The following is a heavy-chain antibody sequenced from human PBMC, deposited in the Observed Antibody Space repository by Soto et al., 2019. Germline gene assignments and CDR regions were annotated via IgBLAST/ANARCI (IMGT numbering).Heavy chain of an antibody. J-gene: IGHJ4*02. Sequence: GGSLRLSCAASGFTFSSYSMNWVRQAPGKGLEWVSYISSSSSTIYYADSVKGRFTISRDNAKNSLYLQMNSLRDEDTAVYYCARDSDQFDLQMSHYDFWSGYPNPFDYWGQGTLVTVSS. D-gene: IGHD3-3*01. CDR2: ISSSSSTI. CDR1: GFTFSSYS. CDR3: ARDSDQFDLQMSHYDFWSGYPNPFDY. V-gene: IGHV3-48*02.